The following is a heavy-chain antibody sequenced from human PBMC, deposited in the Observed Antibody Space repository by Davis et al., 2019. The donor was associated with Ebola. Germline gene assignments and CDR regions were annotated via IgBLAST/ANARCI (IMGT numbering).Heavy chain of an antibody. J-gene: IGHJ4*02. V-gene: IGHV3-23*01. CDR2: LGLSADT. CDR3: AKGTRDY. Sequence: GESLKISCAASGFVFSSYVMSWVRRAPGKGLEWVSTLGLSADTYYADSVKGRFTISRDNSKNTVYLQMNSLRAEDTAVYYCAKGTRDYWGQGTLVTVSS. CDR1: GFVFSSYV.